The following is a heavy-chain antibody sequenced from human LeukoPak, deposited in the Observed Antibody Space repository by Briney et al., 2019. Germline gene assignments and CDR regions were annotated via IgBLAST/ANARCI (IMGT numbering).Heavy chain of an antibody. CDR2: INPNSGGT. Sequence: ASVKVSCKASGYTFTGYYMHWVRQAPGQGLEWMGWINPNSGGTNYAQKFQGRVTMTRDTSISTAYMELSRLRSDDTAVYYCARAMYSSSWTVAFDIWGQGTTVTVSS. CDR1: GYTFTGYY. CDR3: ARAMYSSSWTVAFDI. J-gene: IGHJ3*02. V-gene: IGHV1-2*02. D-gene: IGHD6-13*01.